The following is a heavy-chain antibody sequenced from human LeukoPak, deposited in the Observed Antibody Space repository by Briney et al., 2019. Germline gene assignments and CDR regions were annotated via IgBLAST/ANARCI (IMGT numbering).Heavy chain of an antibody. V-gene: IGHV3-66*01. CDR3: ARGVSHDRGDYICFAC. J-gene: IGHJ4*02. D-gene: IGHD4-17*01. Sequence: GGSLRLSCAASGFGVSGNYMSWVRQAPGKGLEWVSMIYSGGLTYYADSVRGRFTISRDNSKNTLYLQVNSLRAEDTAVYYCARGVSHDRGDYICFACWGQGTLVTVSS. CDR1: GFGVSGNY. CDR2: IYSGGLT.